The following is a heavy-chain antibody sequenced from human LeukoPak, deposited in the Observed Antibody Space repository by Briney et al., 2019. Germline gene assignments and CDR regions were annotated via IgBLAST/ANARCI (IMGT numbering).Heavy chain of an antibody. CDR1: GGTFSSYA. CDR2: IIPIFGTA. D-gene: IGHD1-26*01. Sequence: SVKVSCKASGGTFSSYAISWVRQAPGQGLEWMGGIIPIFGTANYAQKFQGRVTMTRNTSISTAYMELSSLRSEDTAVYYCARVKWELLALDYWGQGTLVTVSS. V-gene: IGHV1-69*05. J-gene: IGHJ4*02. CDR3: ARVKWELLALDY.